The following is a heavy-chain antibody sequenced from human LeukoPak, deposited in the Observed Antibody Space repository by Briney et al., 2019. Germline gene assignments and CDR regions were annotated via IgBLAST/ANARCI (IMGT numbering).Heavy chain of an antibody. CDR3: ARGAHPQWPPMQY. V-gene: IGHV4-38-2*02. J-gene: IGHJ4*02. CDR1: GYSISSGYY. D-gene: IGHD6-19*01. Sequence: PSETLSLTCTVSGYSISSGYYWGWIRQPPGKGLEWIGSIYHSGSTYYNPSLKSRVTISVDTSKNQFSLKLSSVTAADTAVYYCARGAHPQWPPMQYWGQGSLVTVSS. CDR2: IYHSGST.